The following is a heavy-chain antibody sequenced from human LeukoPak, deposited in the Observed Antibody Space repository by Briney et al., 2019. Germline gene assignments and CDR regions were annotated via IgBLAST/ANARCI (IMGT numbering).Heavy chain of an antibody. CDR2: ITANNTTK. D-gene: IGHD6-13*01. Sequence: GGSLRLSCTASGLSFSSYNMNWVRHAPGKGPEWVAYITANNTTKYYADSVKGRFTISRDNAKKSLFLQRNSLRAEDTSVYDCAAASAFCSSWRAWGQGTVVTVSS. V-gene: IGHV3-48*01. CDR3: AAASAFCSSWRA. J-gene: IGHJ5*02. CDR1: GLSFSSYN.